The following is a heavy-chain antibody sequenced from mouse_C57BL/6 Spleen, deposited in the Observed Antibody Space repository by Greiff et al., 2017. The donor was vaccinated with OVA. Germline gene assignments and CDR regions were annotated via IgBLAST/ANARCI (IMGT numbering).Heavy chain of an antibody. Sequence: VQLQQSGAELVRPGASVKLSCTASGFNITDDYMHWVKQRPEQGLEWIGWIDPENGDTEYASKFQGKATITADTSSNTAYLQLSSLTSEDTAVYYCTTGRQLRAYWGQGTLVTVSA. J-gene: IGHJ3*01. CDR3: TTGRQLRAY. V-gene: IGHV14-4*01. D-gene: IGHD3-2*02. CDR2: IDPENGDT. CDR1: GFNITDDY.